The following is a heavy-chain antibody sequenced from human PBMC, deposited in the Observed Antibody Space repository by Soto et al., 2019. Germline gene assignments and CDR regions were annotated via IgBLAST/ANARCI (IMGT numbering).Heavy chain of an antibody. V-gene: IGHV1-3*04. J-gene: IGHJ4*02. CDR2: TNTGNGNT. CDR3: ARSGSSSWYFEH. Sequence: QVQLVQSGAEVKKPGASVKVSCKPSGYTFTSYAMHWVRQAPGQRLEWLGWTNTGNGNTKYSQKFKARVTITRDTSATTAYMELSGLRGEDTAVYYCARSGSSSWYFEHWGQGTLVTVSS. CDR1: GYTFTSYA. D-gene: IGHD6-13*01.